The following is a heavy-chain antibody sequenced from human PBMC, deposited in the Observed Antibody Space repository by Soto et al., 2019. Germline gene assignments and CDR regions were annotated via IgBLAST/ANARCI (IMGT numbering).Heavy chain of an antibody. D-gene: IGHD6-6*01. CDR3: ARLHPIVRIAARPTEDYYYGMDV. CDR2: INAGNGNT. Sequence: ASVKVSCKASGYTFTSYAMHWVRQAPGQRLEWMGWINAGNGNTKYSQKFQGRVTITRDTSASTAYMELSSLRSEDTAVYYCARLHPIVRIAARPTEDYYYGMDVWGKGTTVTVSS. V-gene: IGHV1-3*01. CDR1: GYTFTSYA. J-gene: IGHJ6*04.